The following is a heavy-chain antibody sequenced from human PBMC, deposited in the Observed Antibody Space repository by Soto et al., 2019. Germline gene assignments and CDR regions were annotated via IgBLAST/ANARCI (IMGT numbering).Heavy chain of an antibody. CDR1: GFTFSSYA. D-gene: IGHD2-15*01. V-gene: IGHV3-23*01. Sequence: PGGSLRLSCAASGFTFSSYAMSWVRQAPGKGLEWVSAISGSGGSTYYADSVKGRFTISRDNSKNTLYLQMNSLRAEDTAVYYCAKVPRCSGGSCYPYDAFDIWGQGTMVTVSS. J-gene: IGHJ3*02. CDR3: AKVPRCSGGSCYPYDAFDI. CDR2: ISGSGGST.